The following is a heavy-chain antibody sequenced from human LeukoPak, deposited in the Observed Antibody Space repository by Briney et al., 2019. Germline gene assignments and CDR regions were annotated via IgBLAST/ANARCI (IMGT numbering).Heavy chain of an antibody. J-gene: IGHJ4*02. CDR3: ASLISTGNFDY. CDR1: GYTFTSYY. CDR2: INPSGGST. Sequence: ASAKVSCKASGYTFTSYYLHWVRQAPGQELEWMGIINPSGGSTSYAQKCQGRVTINRDTSTSTVYMELSSLRSEDTAVYCCASLISTGNFDYWGQGTLVTVSS. D-gene: IGHD3/OR15-3a*01. V-gene: IGHV1-46*01.